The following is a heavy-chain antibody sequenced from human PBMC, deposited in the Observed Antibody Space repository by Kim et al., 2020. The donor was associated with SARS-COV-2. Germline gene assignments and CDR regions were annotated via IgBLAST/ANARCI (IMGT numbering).Heavy chain of an antibody. CDR1: GGSFSGYY. CDR3: ARGPDQYSSSWYRYYYGM. Sequence: SETLSLTCAVYGGSFSGYYWSWIRQPPGKGLQWIGEINHSGSTNYNPSLKSRVTISVDTSKNQFSLKLSSVTAADTAVYYCARGPDQYSSSWYRYYYGM. D-gene: IGHD6-13*01. V-gene: IGHV4-34*01. J-gene: IGHJ6*01. CDR2: INHSGST.